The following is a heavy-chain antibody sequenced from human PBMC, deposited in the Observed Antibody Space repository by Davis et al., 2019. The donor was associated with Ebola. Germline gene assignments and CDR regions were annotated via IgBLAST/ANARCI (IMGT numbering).Heavy chain of an antibody. D-gene: IGHD6-19*01. Sequence: QTPSPTPAISGDSLSSHSAARNSTRHSPSRGIEWLGRTYYTSKWYNDYAVSVKSRITINPDTSKNQFSLQLNSVIPEDTAVYYCARGGWASGMDVWGKGTTVTVSS. CDR3: ARGGWASGMDV. CDR1: GDSLSSHSAA. V-gene: IGHV6-1*01. CDR2: TYYTSKWYN. J-gene: IGHJ6*04.